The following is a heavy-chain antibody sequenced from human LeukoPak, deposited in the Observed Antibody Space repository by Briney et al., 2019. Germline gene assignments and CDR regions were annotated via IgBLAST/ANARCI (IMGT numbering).Heavy chain of an antibody. CDR3: ATVGSECSSTSCHLYYYYGMDV. J-gene: IGHJ6*02. V-gene: IGHV1-24*01. Sequence: GASVKVSCKVSGYTLTELSMHWVRQAPGKGLEWMGGFDPEDGETIYAQKFQGRVTMTEDTSTDTAYMELSSLRSEDTAVYYCATVGSECSSTSCHLYYYYGMDVWGQGTTVTVSS. CDR1: GYTLTELS. CDR2: FDPEDGET. D-gene: IGHD2-2*01.